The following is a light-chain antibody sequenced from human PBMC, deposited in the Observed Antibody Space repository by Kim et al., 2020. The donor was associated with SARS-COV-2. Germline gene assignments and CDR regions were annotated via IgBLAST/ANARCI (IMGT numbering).Light chain of an antibody. V-gene: IGKV1-39*01. J-gene: IGKJ1*01. Sequence: DIQMTQSPSSLSASVGDRVTITCRASQNITTYLNWYQQKPGKAPKLLIYAASSLQSGVPSRFSGSGSGADFTLTISSLQPEDVAIYYCQQNYSTPRTFGQGTKVDIK. CDR1: QNITTY. CDR3: QQNYSTPRT. CDR2: AAS.